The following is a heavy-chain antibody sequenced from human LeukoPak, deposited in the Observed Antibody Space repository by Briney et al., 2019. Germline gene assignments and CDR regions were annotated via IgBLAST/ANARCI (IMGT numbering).Heavy chain of an antibody. Sequence: GGSLRPSCAASGFTFSSYSMNWVRQAPGKGLEWVSSISSSSSYIYYADSVKGRFTISRDNAKNSLYLQMNSLRAEDTAVYYCARATIGIAAALDIWGQGTLVTVSS. D-gene: IGHD6-13*01. CDR1: GFTFSSYS. J-gene: IGHJ4*02. CDR3: ARATIGIAAALDI. V-gene: IGHV3-21*01. CDR2: ISSSSSYI.